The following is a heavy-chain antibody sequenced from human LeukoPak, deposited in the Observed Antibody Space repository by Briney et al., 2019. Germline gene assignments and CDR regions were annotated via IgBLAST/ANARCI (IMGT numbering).Heavy chain of an antibody. CDR1: GFTFSSYW. V-gene: IGHV3-7*04. CDR3: ARGSIAAPFSFDY. J-gene: IGHJ4*02. D-gene: IGHD6-6*01. Sequence: GGSLRLSCAASGFTFSSYWMSWVRQAPGKGLEWVANIKQDGSEKYYVDSVKGRFTISRDNAKNSLYLQMNSLRAEDTAVYYCARGSIAAPFSFDYWGQGTLVTVSS. CDR2: IKQDGSEK.